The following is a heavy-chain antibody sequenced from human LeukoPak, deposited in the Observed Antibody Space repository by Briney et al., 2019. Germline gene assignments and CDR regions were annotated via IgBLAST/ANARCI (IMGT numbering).Heavy chain of an antibody. CDR1: GFTFSNYA. D-gene: IGHD5-18*01. V-gene: IGHV3-30*04. Sequence: GGSLRLSCAASGFTFSNYAMHWVRQAPGRGLEWVAVISYDGSNTYYADSVQGRFTISRDDSKNMLYLQMNSLRAEDTAVYYCARDSYGIDYWGQGILVTVSS. J-gene: IGHJ4*02. CDR2: ISYDGSNT. CDR3: ARDSYGIDY.